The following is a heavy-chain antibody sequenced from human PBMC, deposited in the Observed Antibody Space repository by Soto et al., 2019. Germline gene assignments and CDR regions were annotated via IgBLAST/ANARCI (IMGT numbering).Heavy chain of an antibody. D-gene: IGHD5-12*01. CDR1: GGSISSYY. CDR3: ARESMESGYDYWFDP. J-gene: IGHJ5*02. V-gene: IGHV4-59*12. CDR2: IYYSGST. Sequence: SETLSLTCTVSGGSISSYYWSWIRQPPGKGLEWIGYIYYSGSTNYNPSLKSRVTISVDTSKNQFSLKLSSVTAADTAVYYCARESMESGYDYWFDPWGQGTLGTVSS.